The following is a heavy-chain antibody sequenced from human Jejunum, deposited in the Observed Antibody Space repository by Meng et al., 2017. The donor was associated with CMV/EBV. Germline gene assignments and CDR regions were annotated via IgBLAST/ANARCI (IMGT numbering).Heavy chain of an antibody. CDR3: VRDNWGLDY. Sequence: LSHSWSASGCILTDYYMDWVRQAPGKGLEWVGRAKPKSYTTQLAASVEGRFTISRDDSKNSLFLQMNNLKTEDTALYYCVRDNWGLDYWGQGTLVTVSS. J-gene: IGHJ4*02. CDR2: AKPKSYTT. D-gene: IGHD7-27*01. CDR1: GCILTDYY. V-gene: IGHV3-72*01.